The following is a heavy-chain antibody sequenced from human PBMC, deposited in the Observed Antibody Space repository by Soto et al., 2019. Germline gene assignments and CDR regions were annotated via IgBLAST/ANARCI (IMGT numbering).Heavy chain of an antibody. CDR2: INAGNGNT. CDR3: ARPYYYDSSGPGYYFDY. J-gene: IGHJ4*02. D-gene: IGHD3-22*01. V-gene: IGHV1-3*01. Sequence: ASVKVSCKASGYTFTSYAMHWVRQAPGQRLEWMGWINAGNGNTKYSQKFQGRVTITRDTSASTAYMELSSLRSEDTAVYYCARPYYYDSSGPGYYFDYWGQGTLVTVSS. CDR1: GYTFTSYA.